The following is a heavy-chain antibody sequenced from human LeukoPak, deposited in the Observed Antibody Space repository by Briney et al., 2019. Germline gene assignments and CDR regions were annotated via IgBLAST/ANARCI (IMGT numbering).Heavy chain of an antibody. CDR2: IYTSGST. J-gene: IGHJ5*02. Sequence: SETLSLTCTVSGGSISSYYWSWIRQPAGTGLEWIRRIYTSGSTNYNPSLKSRVTISVDTSKNQFSLKLSSVTAADTAVYYCARVFDYDNWFDPWGQGTLVTVSS. CDR3: ARVFDYDNWFDP. D-gene: IGHD4-17*01. V-gene: IGHV4-4*07. CDR1: GGSISSYY.